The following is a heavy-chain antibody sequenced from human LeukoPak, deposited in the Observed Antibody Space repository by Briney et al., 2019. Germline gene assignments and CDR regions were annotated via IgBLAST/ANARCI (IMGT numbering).Heavy chain of an antibody. CDR3: ARRRLEKGTTVTSAFDY. V-gene: IGHV2-5*01. D-gene: IGHD4-17*01. J-gene: IGHJ4*02. CDR1: GFSLSTSGVG. CDR2: IYWNDGK. Sequence: SGPTLVNPTQSLTLTCTFSGFSLSTSGVGVGWIRQPPGKALEGLALIYWNDGKDYSPSLRSRLTITKDISKNQVVLTMTNMDPVDTATYFCARRRLEKGTTVTSAFDYWGQGTLVTVSS.